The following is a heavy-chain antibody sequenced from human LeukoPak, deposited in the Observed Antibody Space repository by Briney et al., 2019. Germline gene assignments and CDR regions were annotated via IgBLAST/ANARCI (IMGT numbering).Heavy chain of an antibody. J-gene: IGHJ6*03. CDR2: IYYSGST. CDR1: GGSISSYY. V-gene: IGHV4-59*01. D-gene: IGHD2-15*01. CDR3: ARSVEGYCLGGSCYSYSYYMDV. Sequence: SETLSLTCTVSGGSISSYYWSWIRQPPGKGLEWIGYIYYSGSTNYNPSLKSRVTISVDTSKNQFSLKLSSVTAADTAVYYCARSVEGYCLGGSCYSYSYYMDVWGKGTTVTVSS.